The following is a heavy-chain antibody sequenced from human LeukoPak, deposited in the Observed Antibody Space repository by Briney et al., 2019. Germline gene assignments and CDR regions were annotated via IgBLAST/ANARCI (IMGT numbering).Heavy chain of an antibody. CDR2: INHSGST. D-gene: IGHD2-2*01. V-gene: IGHV4-34*01. J-gene: IGHJ5*02. Sequence: PSETLSLTCAVYGGSFSGYYWSWIRQPPGKGLEWIGEINHSGSTNYNPSLKSRVTISVDTSKNQFSLKLSSVTAADTAACYCARVSVVVPAAIDWFDPWGQGTLVTVSS. CDR3: ARVSVVVPAAIDWFDP. CDR1: GGSFSGYY.